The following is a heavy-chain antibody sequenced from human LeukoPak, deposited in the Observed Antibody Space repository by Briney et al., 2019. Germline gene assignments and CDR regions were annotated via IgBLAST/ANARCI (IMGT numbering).Heavy chain of an antibody. V-gene: IGHV1-18*01. CDR3: ARDGSGNWFDP. Sequence: ASVKLSCKASGYTFISYGISWVRQAPGQGLEWMGWINAYNGNTNYAQKFQDRFSMTTDTSTSTAYMELRSLRSDDTAIYYCARDGSGNWFDPWGEGTLVTVSS. D-gene: IGHD3-10*01. CDR1: GYTFISYG. CDR2: INAYNGNT. J-gene: IGHJ5*02.